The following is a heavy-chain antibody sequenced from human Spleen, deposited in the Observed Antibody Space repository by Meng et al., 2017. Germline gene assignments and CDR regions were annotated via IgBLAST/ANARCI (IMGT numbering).Heavy chain of an antibody. CDR2: INAGNGNT. J-gene: IGHJ4*02. CDR1: GYTFTSYA. Sequence: QLVQSGAGGKKPGASVKVSCKASGYTFTSYAMHWVRQAPGQRLEWMGWINAGNGNTKYSQKFQGRVTITRDTSASTAYMELSSLRSEDTAVYYCATGDYSSSWYGAYWGQGTLVTVSS. V-gene: IGHV1-3*01. D-gene: IGHD6-13*01. CDR3: ATGDYSSSWYGAY.